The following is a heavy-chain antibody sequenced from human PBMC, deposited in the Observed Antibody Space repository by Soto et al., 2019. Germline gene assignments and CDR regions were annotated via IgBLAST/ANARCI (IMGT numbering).Heavy chain of an antibody. V-gene: IGHV4-30-4*01. Sequence: QVQLQESGPGLVKPSQTLSLTCTVSGGSISSGDYYWSWIRQPPGKGLEWIGYIYYSGSTYYNPSLKSRVTISVDTTKNQFSLKLSSVTAXXTXXXXXXXXXXGGSPFLAPYFDYWGXXTL. CDR2: IYYSGST. CDR3: XXXXXGGSPFLAPYFDY. CDR1: GGSISSGDYY. D-gene: IGHD2-15*01. J-gene: IGHJ4*02.